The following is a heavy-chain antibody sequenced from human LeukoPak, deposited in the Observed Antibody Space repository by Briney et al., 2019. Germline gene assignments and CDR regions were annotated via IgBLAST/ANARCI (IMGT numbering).Heavy chain of an antibody. CDR2: IYYSGST. CDR3: ARDDYSVGDFDY. Sequence: PSETLSLTCTVSGGSISSSSYYWGWIRQPRGKGLEWIGSIYYSGSTYYNPSLKTPVTISVDPSKNQFSLKLSSVTAADTAVYYCARDDYSVGDFDYWGQGTLVTVSS. CDR1: GGSISSSSYY. J-gene: IGHJ4*02. D-gene: IGHD2-21*01. V-gene: IGHV4-39*07.